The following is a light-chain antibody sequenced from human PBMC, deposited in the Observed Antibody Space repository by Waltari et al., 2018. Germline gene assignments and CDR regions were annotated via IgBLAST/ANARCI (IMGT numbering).Light chain of an antibody. V-gene: IGKV1-12*01. CDR3: QQANSFLT. Sequence: DIQMTHSPSSVSASVGDRVTITCRASQGISSWLVWYQQKPGKAPKLLIYAASSLQSGVPSRFSGSGSGTDFTLTISSLQPEDFATYYCQQANSFLTFGPGTKVDIK. CDR2: AAS. CDR1: QGISSW. J-gene: IGKJ3*01.